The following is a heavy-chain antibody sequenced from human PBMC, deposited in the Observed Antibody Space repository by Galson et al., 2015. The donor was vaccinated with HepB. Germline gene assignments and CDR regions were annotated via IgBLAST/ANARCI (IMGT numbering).Heavy chain of an antibody. J-gene: IGHJ4*02. CDR3: ARALRRDSWSSISYYFDY. V-gene: IGHV3-11*06. CDR2: ISSSSSYT. Sequence: SLRLSCAASGFTFSDYYMSWIRQAPGKGLEWVSYISSSSSYTNYADSVKGRFTISRDNAKNSLYLQMNSLRAEDTAVYYCARALRRDSWSSISYYFDYWGQGTLVTVYS. D-gene: IGHD3-3*01. CDR1: GFTFSDYY.